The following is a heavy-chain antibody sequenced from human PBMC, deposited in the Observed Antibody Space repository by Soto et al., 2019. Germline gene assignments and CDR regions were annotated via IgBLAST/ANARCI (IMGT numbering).Heavy chain of an antibody. J-gene: IGHJ5*02. CDR2: ISGYNGDT. Sequence: ASVKVPWKDSGCTFTSNGISWVRQAPGQGLEWVGWISGYNGDTNYAQKFQARVTLTRDTSISTAYMQLSGLTSDDTAVYYCARETDGFTNVGHDLWGQGTLVTVSS. CDR3: ARETDGFTNVGHDL. CDR1: GCTFTSNG. V-gene: IGHV1-18*04. D-gene: IGHD1-26*01.